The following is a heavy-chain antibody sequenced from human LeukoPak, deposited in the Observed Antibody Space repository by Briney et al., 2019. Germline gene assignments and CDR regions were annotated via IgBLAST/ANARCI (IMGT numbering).Heavy chain of an antibody. CDR2: IWYDGSNK. D-gene: IGHD3-10*01. V-gene: IGHV3-33*06. Sequence: GRSLRLSCAASGFTFSSYGMHWVRQAPGKGLEWVAVIWYDGSNKYYADSVKGRFTISRDNSKNTLYLQMNSLRAEDTAVYYCAKAGGYGSGSYPFDYWGQGTLVTVSS. J-gene: IGHJ4*02. CDR1: GFTFSSYG. CDR3: AKAGGYGSGSYPFDY.